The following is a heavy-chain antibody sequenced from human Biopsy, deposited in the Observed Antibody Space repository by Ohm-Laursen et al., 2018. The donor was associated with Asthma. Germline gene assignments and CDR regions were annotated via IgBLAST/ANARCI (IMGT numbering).Heavy chain of an antibody. CDR2: IYSGGGT. D-gene: IGHD3-3*01. V-gene: IGHV3-66*01. Sequence: SLRLSCTASGFTFGGYAMSWARQAPGKGLEWVSVIYSGGGTYYADSVQGRVTISRDNSKNTLSLQMNSLRAEDTAVYYCARTFHFWSPYHAEHYQLWGQGTLVTVSS. J-gene: IGHJ1*01. CDR1: GFTFGGYA. CDR3: ARTFHFWSPYHAEHYQL.